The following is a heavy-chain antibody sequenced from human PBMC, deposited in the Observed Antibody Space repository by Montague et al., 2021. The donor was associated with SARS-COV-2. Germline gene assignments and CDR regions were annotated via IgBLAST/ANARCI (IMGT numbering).Heavy chain of an antibody. Sequence: SDIQSLTCSVSSGSIISSGYYWGWIRQPPGKELEWIGNIYYSGTTYYNPSLQSRGTISVDTSKNHLSLRLSSVTAADTAVYFCARGMIRGVTTPFDYWGQGSQVTVSS. V-gene: IGHV4-39*02. D-gene: IGHD3-10*01. CDR2: IYYSGTT. CDR3: ARGMIRGVTTPFDY. CDR1: SGSIISSGYY. J-gene: IGHJ4*02.